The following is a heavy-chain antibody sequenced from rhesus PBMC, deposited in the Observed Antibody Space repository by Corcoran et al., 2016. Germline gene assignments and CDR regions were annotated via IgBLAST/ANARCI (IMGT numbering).Heavy chain of an antibody. CDR1: GYYISSGYG. J-gene: IGHJ4*01. CDR2: ISYSGSP. Sequence: QLQLQESGPGLVKPSETLSLTCAVSGYYISSGYGWSWIRQPPGKGLEWIGYISYSGSPSSNPSLKSPVTISRHTSKNQFSLKLSSVTAADTAVYYCARDRDSIYFDYWGQGVLVTVSS. D-gene: IGHD4-23*01. V-gene: IGHV4-122*02. CDR3: ARDRDSIYFDY.